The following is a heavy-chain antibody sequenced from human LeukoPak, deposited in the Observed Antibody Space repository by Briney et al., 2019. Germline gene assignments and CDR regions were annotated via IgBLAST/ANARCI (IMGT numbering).Heavy chain of an antibody. CDR1: EFTFNSYN. V-gene: IGHV3-48*04. Sequence: PGGSLRLSCAASEFTFNSYNMNWVRQAPGKGLEWVSGISWNSGSIGYADSVKGRFTISRDNAKNSLYLQMNSLRAEDTAVYYWARQKTAMGGGGDYWGQGTLVTVSS. CDR2: ISWNSGSI. CDR3: ARQKTAMGGGGDY. J-gene: IGHJ4*02. D-gene: IGHD5-18*01.